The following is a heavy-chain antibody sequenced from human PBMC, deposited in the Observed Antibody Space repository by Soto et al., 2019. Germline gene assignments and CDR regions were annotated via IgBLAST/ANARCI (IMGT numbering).Heavy chain of an antibody. J-gene: IGHJ4*02. Sequence: EVQLVESGGALVQPGGSLRLSCAASGFTLSNYDMHWVRQATGKGLEGVSAIGPAGDTYYPGSVKGRFTISREDAKNSLYLQMNSLGAGDTAVDYCARSRGADFDYWGQGTLVTVSS. V-gene: IGHV3-13*04. CDR2: IGPAGDT. CDR1: GFTLSNYD. CDR3: ARSRGADFDY. D-gene: IGHD3-10*01.